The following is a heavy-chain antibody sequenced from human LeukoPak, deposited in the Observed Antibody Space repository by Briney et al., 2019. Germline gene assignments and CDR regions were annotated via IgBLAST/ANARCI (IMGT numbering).Heavy chain of an antibody. D-gene: IGHD1-26*01. CDR3: AGGVIVGATNWFDP. V-gene: IGHV4-4*07. J-gene: IGHJ5*02. Sequence: SETLSLTCTVSGGSISSYYWSWIRQPAGKGLEWIGRIYTSGSTNYNPSLKSRVTMSVDTSKNQFSLKLSSVTAADTAVYYCAGGVIVGATNWFDPWGQGTLVNVSS. CDR2: IYTSGST. CDR1: GGSISSYY.